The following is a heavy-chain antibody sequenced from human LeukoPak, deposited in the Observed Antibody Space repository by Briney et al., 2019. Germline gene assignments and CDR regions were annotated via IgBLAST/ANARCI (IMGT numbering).Heavy chain of an antibody. Sequence: SSETLSLTCTVSGGSISSGSYYWSWIRQPAGKGLEWIGRIYTSGSTNYNPSLKSRVTISVDTSKNQFSLKLSSVTAADTAVYYCACGSGSYGGYYHYMDVWGKGTTVTISS. J-gene: IGHJ6*03. D-gene: IGHD3-10*01. CDR1: GGSISSGSYY. CDR2: IYTSGST. CDR3: ACGSGSYGGYYHYMDV. V-gene: IGHV4-61*02.